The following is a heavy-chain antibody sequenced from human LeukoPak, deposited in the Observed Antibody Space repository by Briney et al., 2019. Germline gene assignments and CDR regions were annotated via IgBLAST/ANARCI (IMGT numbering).Heavy chain of an antibody. CDR3: ASLATHGSGSS. CDR1: GYSISSGYY. J-gene: IGHJ5*02. CDR2: IYHSGST. Sequence: KPSETLSLTCTVSGYSISSGYYWGWIRQPPGKGLEWIGSIYHSGSTYYNPSLKSRVTISVDTSKNQFSLKLSSVTAADTAVYYCASLATHGSGSSWGQGTLVTVSS. D-gene: IGHD3-10*01. V-gene: IGHV4-38-2*02.